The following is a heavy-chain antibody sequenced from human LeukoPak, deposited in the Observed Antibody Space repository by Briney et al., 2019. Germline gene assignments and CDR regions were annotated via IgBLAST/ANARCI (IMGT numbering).Heavy chain of an antibody. J-gene: IGHJ4*02. CDR1: GYTSTSYD. CDR2: ISAYNGNT. V-gene: IGHV1-18*01. Sequence: ASVKVPCKASGYTSTSYDINWVRQAPGQGLEWMGWISAYNGNTNYAQKLQGRVTMTTDTSTSTAYMELRSLRSDDTAVYYCARDATYYYDSSNYPPEGSDYWGQGTMVTVSS. CDR3: ARDATYYYDSSNYPPEGSDY. D-gene: IGHD3-22*01.